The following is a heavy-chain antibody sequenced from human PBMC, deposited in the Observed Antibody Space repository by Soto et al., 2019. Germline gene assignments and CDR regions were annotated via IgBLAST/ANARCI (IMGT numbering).Heavy chain of an antibody. J-gene: IGHJ6*02. D-gene: IGHD3-9*01. V-gene: IGHV3-53*02. CDR2: TNTGATT. CDR1: GFTVNSNY. CDR3: TKGDGFILAV. Sequence: EVQVLATGGGLIQPGGSLRLSCAASGFTVNSNYMSWVRQAPGEGLQWVSITNTGATTYYADSVKGRFTVSRDNSKNTLYLQMNSLRAEDTAVYYSTKGDGFILAVWSQGTTVSVSS.